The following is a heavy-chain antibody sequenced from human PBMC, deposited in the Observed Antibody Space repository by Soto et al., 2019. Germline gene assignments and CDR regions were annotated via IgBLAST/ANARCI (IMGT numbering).Heavy chain of an antibody. J-gene: IGHJ4*02. V-gene: IGHV3-23*01. CDR3: AKGSTLAARLEGYDS. CDR2: ISGSGGST. D-gene: IGHD6-6*01. CDR1: GFTFSSYA. Sequence: PGWSLRISFAASGFTFSSYAMSWVRQAPGKGLEWVSAISGSGGSTYYADSVKGRFTISRDNPKNTLYMQMSSLRPEDTALYYCAKGSTLAARLEGYDSWGQGTLVTVSS.